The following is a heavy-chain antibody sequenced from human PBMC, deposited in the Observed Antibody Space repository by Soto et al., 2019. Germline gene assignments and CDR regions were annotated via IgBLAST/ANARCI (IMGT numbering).Heavy chain of an antibody. CDR1: GYTFTGYY. D-gene: IGHD6-19*01. CDR2: INPNSGGT. V-gene: IGHV1-2*02. Sequence: GASVKVSCKASGYTFTGYYMHWVRQAPGQGLEWMGWINPNSGGTNYAQKFQGRVTMTRDTSISTAYMELSRLRSDDTAVYYCARPLRRGQWLADYWGQGTLVTVSS. J-gene: IGHJ4*02. CDR3: ARPLRRGQWLADY.